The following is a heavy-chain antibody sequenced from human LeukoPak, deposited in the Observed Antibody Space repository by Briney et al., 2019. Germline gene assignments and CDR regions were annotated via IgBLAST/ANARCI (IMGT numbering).Heavy chain of an antibody. CDR1: GFTFSSYS. CDR2: ISSSSSTI. CDR3: ARGVTTDYYYYGMDV. J-gene: IGHJ6*02. V-gene: IGHV3-48*02. D-gene: IGHD4-17*01. Sequence: GGSLRLSCAASGFTFSSYSMNWVRQAPGKGLEWVSYISSSSSTIYYADSVKGRFTISRDNAKNSLYLQMNSLRDEDTAVYYCARGVTTDYYYYGMDVLGQGTTVTVS.